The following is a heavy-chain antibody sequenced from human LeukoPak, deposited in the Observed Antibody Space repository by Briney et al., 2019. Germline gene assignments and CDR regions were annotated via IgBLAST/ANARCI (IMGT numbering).Heavy chain of an antibody. J-gene: IGHJ4*02. CDR1: AYTFTNYY. CDR3: ARADIRAIASSGWYGFDY. CDR2: INTNIGGT. D-gene: IGHD6-19*01. Sequence: ASVKISCKASAYTFTNYYIHWVRRAPGQGLEWMGRINTNIGGTDYAQEFQGRVTMTRDSSISTAYMDLSRLTSDDTAVYYCARADIRAIASSGWYGFDYWGQGTLVTVSS. V-gene: IGHV1-2*06.